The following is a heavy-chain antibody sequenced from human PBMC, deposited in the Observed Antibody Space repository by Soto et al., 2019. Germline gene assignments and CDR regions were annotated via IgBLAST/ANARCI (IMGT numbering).Heavy chain of an antibody. CDR2: INPSGGST. CDR1: GYTFTSYY. V-gene: IGHV1-46*03. D-gene: IGHD3-16*01. Sequence: QVQLVQSGAEVKKPGASVKVSCKASGYTFTSYYMHWVRQAPGQGLEWMGIINPSGGSTSYAQKYQVLGTMARDPSTSSVYREMGSLRSGGPAVDYCARGGADYGMDVWGQGTTVTVSS. CDR3: ARGGADYGMDV. J-gene: IGHJ6*02.